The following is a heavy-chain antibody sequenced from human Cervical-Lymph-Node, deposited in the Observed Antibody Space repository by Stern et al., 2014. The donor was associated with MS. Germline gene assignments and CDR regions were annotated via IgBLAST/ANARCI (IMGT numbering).Heavy chain of an antibody. CDR1: GFTFSNYG. CDR2: INYDGDRT. D-gene: IGHD4/OR15-4a*01. J-gene: IGHJ4*02. CDR3: ARGADLTHLDY. V-gene: IGHV3-33*01. Sequence: VRLVESGGGVVQPGRSRTLSCAASGFTFSNYGIHWVRPAPGKGLEWVGVINYDGDRTNFADSVRGRFTISRDNSKNTVYLQMNSLRGDDTAVYYCARGADLTHLDYWGQGTLVIVSS.